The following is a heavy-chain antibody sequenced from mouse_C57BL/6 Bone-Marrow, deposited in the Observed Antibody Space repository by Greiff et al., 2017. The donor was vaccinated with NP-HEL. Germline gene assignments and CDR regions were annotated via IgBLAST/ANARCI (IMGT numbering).Heavy chain of an antibody. CDR2: ITHSGET. Sequence: KVEESGPGLVKLSQSLFLTCSITGFPITSGYYWIWIRQSPGNPLEWMGYITHSGETFYNPSLQSPISITRETSKNQSFLQFNSVTTGDTAMYYCAGDSSGYGDFDYWGQGTTLTVSS. V-gene: IGHV12-3*01. CDR3: AGDSSGYGDFDY. CDR1: GFPITSGYY. D-gene: IGHD3-2*02. J-gene: IGHJ2*01.